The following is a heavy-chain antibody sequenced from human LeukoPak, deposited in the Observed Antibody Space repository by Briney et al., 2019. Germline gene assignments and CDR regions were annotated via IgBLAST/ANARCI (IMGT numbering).Heavy chain of an antibody. CDR3: ARGSATVTANWFDP. Sequence: ASVKVSCKASGYTFTSYGISWVRQAPGQGLEWMGWISAYNGNTNYAQKLQGRVTMTTDTSTSTAYMELRSLRSDDAAVYYCARGSATVTANWFDPWGQGTLVAVSS. D-gene: IGHD4-17*01. V-gene: IGHV1-18*01. CDR1: GYTFTSYG. J-gene: IGHJ5*02. CDR2: ISAYNGNT.